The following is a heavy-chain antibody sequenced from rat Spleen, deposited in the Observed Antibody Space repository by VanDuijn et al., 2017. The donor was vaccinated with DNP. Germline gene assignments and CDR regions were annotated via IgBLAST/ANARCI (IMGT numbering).Heavy chain of an antibody. Sequence: EVQLVASGGGLVQPGSSLKLSCAASGFTFSDYNMAWVRQAPKRGLEWVATISDDGSSIYYRDSVKGRFTISRDNAKSTLYLQMNSLRSEDTATYYCSRGAYGYNSNWFAYWGQGTLVTVSS. CDR3: SRGAYGYNSNWFAY. V-gene: IGHV5-7*01. D-gene: IGHD1-4*01. CDR2: ISDDGSSI. J-gene: IGHJ3*01. CDR1: GFTFSDYN.